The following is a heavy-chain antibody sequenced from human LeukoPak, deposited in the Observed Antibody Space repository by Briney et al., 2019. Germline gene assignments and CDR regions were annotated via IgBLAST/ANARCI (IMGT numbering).Heavy chain of an antibody. D-gene: IGHD3-10*01. CDR1: GFTFSSYE. CDR3: ARDEGFGELLPDNWFDP. Sequence: GGSLRLSCAASGFTFSSYEMNWVRQAPGKGLEWVSYISSSGSTIYYADSVKGRFTISRDNAKNSLYLQMNSLRAEDTAVYYCARDEGFGELLPDNWFDPWGQGTLVTVSS. J-gene: IGHJ5*02. V-gene: IGHV3-48*03. CDR2: ISSSGSTI.